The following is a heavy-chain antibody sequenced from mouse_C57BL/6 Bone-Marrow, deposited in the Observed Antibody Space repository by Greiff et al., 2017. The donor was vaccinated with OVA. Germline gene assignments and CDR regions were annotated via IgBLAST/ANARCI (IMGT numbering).Heavy chain of an antibody. Sequence: VQVVESGAELAKPGASVKLSCKASGYTFTSYWMHWVKQRPGQGLEWIGYINPSSGYTKYNQKFKDKATLTADKSSSTAYMQLSSLTYEDSAVYYCANYYGSSPSMDYWGQGTSVTVSS. D-gene: IGHD1-1*01. CDR1: GYTFTSYW. J-gene: IGHJ4*01. CDR2: INPSSGYT. V-gene: IGHV1-7*01. CDR3: ANYYGSSPSMDY.